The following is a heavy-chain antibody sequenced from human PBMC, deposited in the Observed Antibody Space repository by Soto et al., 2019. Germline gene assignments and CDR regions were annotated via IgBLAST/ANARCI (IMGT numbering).Heavy chain of an antibody. D-gene: IGHD2-8*01. Sequence: EVQLLESGGGLVQPGGSLRLSCTASGFTFNRHAMTWVRQAPGKGLEWVSGLSDSGGSIYYADSVKGRFTISRDNSMNTLYLQMNTLRAEDTAVYYCAKVSSAWYAGFFDLWGQGILVTVSS. CDR3: AKVSSAWYAGFFDL. J-gene: IGHJ4*02. CDR2: LSDSGGSI. CDR1: GFTFNRHA. V-gene: IGHV3-23*01.